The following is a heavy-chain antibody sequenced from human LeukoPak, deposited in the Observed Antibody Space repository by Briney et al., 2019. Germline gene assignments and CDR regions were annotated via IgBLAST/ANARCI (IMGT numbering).Heavy chain of an antibody. CDR3: ATDPNYYGSGSLDY. J-gene: IGHJ4*02. CDR2: MNPNSGNT. Sequence: VASVKVSCKASGYTFTSYDINWVRQATGQGLEWMGWMNPNSGNTGYAQKFQGRVTMTEDTSTDTVYMELSSLSSDDTAVYHCATDPNYYGSGSLDYWGQGTLVTVSS. CDR1: GYTFTSYD. V-gene: IGHV1-8*01. D-gene: IGHD3-10*01.